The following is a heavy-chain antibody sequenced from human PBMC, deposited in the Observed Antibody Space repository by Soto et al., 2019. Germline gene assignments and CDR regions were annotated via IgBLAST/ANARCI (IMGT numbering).Heavy chain of an antibody. CDR1: GFTFSSYW. CDR2: IKQDGSEK. V-gene: IGHV3-7*01. CDR3: ASNSYYDFWSGYYFDY. Sequence: PGGSLRLSCAASGFTFSSYWMSWVRQAPGKGLEWVANIKQDGSEKYYVDSVKGRFTISRDNAKNSLYLQMNSLRAEDTAVYYCASNSYYDFWSGYYFDYWGQGTLVTVSS. J-gene: IGHJ4*02. D-gene: IGHD3-3*01.